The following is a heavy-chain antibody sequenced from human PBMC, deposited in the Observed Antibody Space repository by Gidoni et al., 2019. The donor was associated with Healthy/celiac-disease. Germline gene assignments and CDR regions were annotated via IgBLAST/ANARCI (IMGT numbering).Heavy chain of an antibody. CDR1: GYTFTSYY. CDR3: ARSYSSSWYDFQSTGRGESNWFDP. D-gene: IGHD6-13*01. Sequence: QVQLVQSGAEVKKPGASVKVYCKASGYTFTSYYMHWVRQAPGQGLAWMGIINPSGGSTSYEQKFQGRVTMTRDTSTSTVYMELRSLRSEDTAVYYCARSYSSSWYDFQSTGRGESNWFDPWGQGTLVTVSS. J-gene: IGHJ5*02. CDR2: INPSGGST. V-gene: IGHV1-46*01.